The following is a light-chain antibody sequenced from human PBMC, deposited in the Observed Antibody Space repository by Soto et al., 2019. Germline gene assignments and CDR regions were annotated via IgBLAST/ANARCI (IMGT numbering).Light chain of an antibody. V-gene: IGKV4-1*01. J-gene: IGKJ4*01. Sequence: DIVMTQSPDSLAVSLGERATINCKSSQSVLYSSNNKNYLAWYQQKPRQPPKLLIYWASIRESGVPDRFSGSGSETDFTLTISSLQAEDVAVYYCQQYYSPPLTFGGGTKVEIK. CDR3: QQYYSPPLT. CDR2: WAS. CDR1: QSVLYSSNNKNY.